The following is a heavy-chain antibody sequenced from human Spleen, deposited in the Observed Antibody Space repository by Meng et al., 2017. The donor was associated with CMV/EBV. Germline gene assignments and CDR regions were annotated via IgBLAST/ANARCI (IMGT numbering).Heavy chain of an antibody. J-gene: IGHJ3*02. D-gene: IGHD6-19*01. CDR2: ISSSGSDK. CDR1: GFTFSSYE. V-gene: IGHV3-48*03. Sequence: GESLKISCAASGFTFSSYEMNWVRQAPGKGLEWVSHISSSGSDKYFADSVAGRFTISRDNATNSLYLQMNSLRVEDTAVYYCAREDSSGWDDDVFDIWGQGTMVTVSS. CDR3: AREDSSGWDDDVFDI.